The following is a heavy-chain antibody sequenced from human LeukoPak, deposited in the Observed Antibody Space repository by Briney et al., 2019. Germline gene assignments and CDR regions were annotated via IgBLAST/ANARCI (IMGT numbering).Heavy chain of an antibody. Sequence: SGESLKISCKGSGYSFTSYWIGWVRQMPGKGLEWMGIIYPGYSDTRYSPSFQGQVTISADKSISTAYLQWSSLKASDTAMYYCARQDGYCTNGVCYTKYLFDYWGQGTLVTVSS. CDR3: ARQDGYCTNGVCYTKYLFDY. V-gene: IGHV5-51*01. CDR2: IYPGYSDT. CDR1: GYSFTSYW. D-gene: IGHD2-8*01. J-gene: IGHJ4*02.